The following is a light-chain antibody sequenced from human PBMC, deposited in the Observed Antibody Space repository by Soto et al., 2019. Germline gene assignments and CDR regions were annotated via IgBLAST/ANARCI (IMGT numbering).Light chain of an antibody. Sequence: DSQVTHSPFYLSASVGYRVTITFGASQEITRYVALYQQQPEKAPKLLIFATSKLQTGVPSRFSGSGSGTEFTLTINSLQPEDFATYYCQQVHSFPLTFGPGTKVDI. CDR3: QQVHSFPLT. V-gene: IGKV1-9*01. J-gene: IGKJ3*01. CDR1: QEITRY. CDR2: ATS.